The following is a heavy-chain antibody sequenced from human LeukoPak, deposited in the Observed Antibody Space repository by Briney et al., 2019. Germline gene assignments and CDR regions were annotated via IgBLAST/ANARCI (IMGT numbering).Heavy chain of an antibody. V-gene: IGHV4-34*01. D-gene: IGHD6-13*01. CDR2: INHSGST. CDR1: GGSFSGYY. J-gene: IGHJ6*03. Sequence: SETLSLTCAVYGGSFSGYYWSWIRQPPGKGLEWIGEINHSGSTNYNPSLKSRVTISVDTSKNQFSLKLSSVTAADTAVYYCARGLSRIAAAGPHYYMDVWGKGTTVTVSS. CDR3: ARGLSRIAAAGPHYYMDV.